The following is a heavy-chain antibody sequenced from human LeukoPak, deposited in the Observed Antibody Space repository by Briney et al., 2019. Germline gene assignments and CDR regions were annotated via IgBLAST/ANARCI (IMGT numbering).Heavy chain of an antibody. CDR1: GGSISSSSYY. CDR3: ARAPLVDY. Sequence: TSETLSLTCTVSGGSISSSSYYWGWIRQPPGKGLEWIGSIYYSGSTYYNPSLKSRVTISVDTSKNQFSLKLSSVTAADTAVYYCARAPLVDYWGQGTLVTVSS. J-gene: IGHJ4*02. V-gene: IGHV4-39*01. CDR2: IYYSGST.